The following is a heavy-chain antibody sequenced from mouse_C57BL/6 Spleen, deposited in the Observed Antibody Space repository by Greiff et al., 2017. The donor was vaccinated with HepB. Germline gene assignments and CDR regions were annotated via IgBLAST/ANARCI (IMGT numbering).Heavy chain of an antibody. D-gene: IGHD1-1*01. CDR3: ALYGSILRFAY. CDR2: IDPSDSET. CDR1: GYTFTSYW. J-gene: IGHJ3*01. V-gene: IGHV1-52*01. Sequence: VQLQQPGAELVRPGSSVKLSCKASGYTFTSYWMHWVKQRPIQGLEWIGNIDPSDSETHYNQKFKDKATLTVDKSSSTAYMQLSSLTSEDSAVYYCALYGSILRFAYWGQGTLVTVSA.